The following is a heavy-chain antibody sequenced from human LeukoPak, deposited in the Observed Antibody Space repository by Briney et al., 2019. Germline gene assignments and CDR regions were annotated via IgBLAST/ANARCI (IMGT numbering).Heavy chain of an antibody. Sequence: GGSLRLSCTTSGFTFGDYAMSWVRQAPGKGLEWVGFIRGKAYGGTTEYAASVKGRFTISRDDSKSIAYLQMSSVKTEDTAVYYCTRGSPYCSGGSCSFTPYWGQGTLVTVSS. CDR2: IRGKAYGGTT. CDR1: GFTFGDYA. J-gene: IGHJ4*02. CDR3: TRGSPYCSGGSCSFTPY. V-gene: IGHV3-49*04. D-gene: IGHD2-15*01.